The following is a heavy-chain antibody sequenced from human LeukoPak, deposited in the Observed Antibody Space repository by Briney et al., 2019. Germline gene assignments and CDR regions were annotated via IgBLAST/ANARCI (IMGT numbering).Heavy chain of an antibody. Sequence: ASVKVSCKASGGTFSSYAISWVRQAPGQGLEWIGWISIDNGNIKYAQKFQGRVTVTTDTSTSITYMELRSLTSDDTAMYYCGRDSGYCSSWLWDWGQGTLVTVSS. CDR1: GGTFSSYA. CDR2: ISIDNGNI. CDR3: GRDSGYCSSWLWD. J-gene: IGHJ4*02. V-gene: IGHV1-18*01. D-gene: IGHD6-13*01.